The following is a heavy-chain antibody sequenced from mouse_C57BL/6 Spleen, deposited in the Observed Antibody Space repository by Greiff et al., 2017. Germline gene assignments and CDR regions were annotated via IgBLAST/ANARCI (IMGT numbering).Heavy chain of an antibody. J-gene: IGHJ2*01. CDR3: ARGTAQADY. CDR2: IYPGDGDT. CDR1: GYAFSSSW. V-gene: IGHV1-82*01. Sequence: QVQLQQSGPELVKPGASVKISCKASGYAFSSSWMNWVKQRPGKGLEWIGRIYPGDGDTNYNGKFKGKATLTADKSSSTAYMQLSSLTSEDSAVYCCARGTAQADYWGQGTTLTVSS. D-gene: IGHD3-2*02.